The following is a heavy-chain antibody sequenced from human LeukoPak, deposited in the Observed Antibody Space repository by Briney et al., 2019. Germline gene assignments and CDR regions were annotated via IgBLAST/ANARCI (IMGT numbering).Heavy chain of an antibody. CDR2: INPNSGGT. CDR3: ARAPSLPAEDLDY. D-gene: IGHD2-2*01. Sequence: VASVKVSCKASGYTFNGYYKHWVRQAPGQGLEWMGWINPNSGGTNYAQKFQGRVTMTRDTSISTAYMELRSLRSDDTAVYYCARAPSLPAEDLDYWGQGTLVTVSS. V-gene: IGHV1-2*02. J-gene: IGHJ4*02. CDR1: GYTFNGYY.